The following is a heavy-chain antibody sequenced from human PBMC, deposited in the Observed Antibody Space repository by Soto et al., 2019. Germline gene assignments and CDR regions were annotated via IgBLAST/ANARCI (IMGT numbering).Heavy chain of an antibody. CDR3: ARVGRLHYFDY. CDR2: ISYDGSNK. V-gene: IGHV3-30-3*01. CDR1: GFTFSSYA. J-gene: IGHJ4*02. Sequence: QVQLVESGGGVVQPGRSLRLSCAASGFTFSSYAIHWVRQAPGKGLEWVAVISYDGSNKYYADSVKGRFTISRDNSKNTRFLQMNSLRAEDTAVYYCARVGRLHYFDYWGQGTLVTVSS. D-gene: IGHD4-17*01.